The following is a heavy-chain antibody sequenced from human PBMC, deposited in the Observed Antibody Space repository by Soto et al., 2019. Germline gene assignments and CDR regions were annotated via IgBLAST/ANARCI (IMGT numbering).Heavy chain of an antibody. CDR3: ARGLARKVYASQFPRKGRDYYYAMDV. CDR1: GYTFTSYD. V-gene: IGHV1-8*01. Sequence: QVQLVQSGAEVKKPGASVKVFCKASGYTFTSYDINWVREATGQGLEWMGRMNPHSGNTDYAQKFQGRVTLTRNTSITTAYTELTRLRSEDTAVYYCARGLARKVYASQFPRKGRDYYYAMDVWGKGTTVVVSS. CDR2: MNPHSGNT. D-gene: IGHD2-8*01. J-gene: IGHJ6*04.